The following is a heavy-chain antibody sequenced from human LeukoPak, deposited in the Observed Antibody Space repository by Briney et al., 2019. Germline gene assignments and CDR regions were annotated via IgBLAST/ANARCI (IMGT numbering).Heavy chain of an antibody. CDR2: INTNTGNP. CDR1: GYTFTSYA. V-gene: IGHV7-4-1*02. D-gene: IGHD6-13*01. CDR3: ARHYSSLAAAPLTGFDP. Sequence: GASVKVSCKASGYTFTSYAMNWVRQAPGQGLEWMGWINTNTGNPTYAQGFTGRFVFSLDTSVSTAYLQISSLKAEDTAMYYCARHYSSLAAAPLTGFDPWGQGTLVTVSS. J-gene: IGHJ5*02.